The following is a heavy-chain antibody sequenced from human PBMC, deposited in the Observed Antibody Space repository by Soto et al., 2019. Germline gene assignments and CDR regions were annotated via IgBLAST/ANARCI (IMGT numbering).Heavy chain of an antibody. J-gene: IGHJ5*02. CDR3: ARGEDQLLWSWLDA. CDR2: INSDGSST. CDR1: GFTFSSYW. V-gene: IGHV3-74*01. D-gene: IGHD2-2*01. Sequence: EVQLVESGGGLGQPGGSLRLSCAASGFTFSSYWMHWVRQAPGKGLVWVSRINSDGSSTSYADFVTGRFTITRDNGKNTLFMQMDNLREEDPGVYYCARGEDQLLWSWLDAWGQGTLVTVSS.